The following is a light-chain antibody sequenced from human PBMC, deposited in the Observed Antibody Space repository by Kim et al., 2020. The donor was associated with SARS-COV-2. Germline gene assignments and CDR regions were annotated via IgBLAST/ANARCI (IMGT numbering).Light chain of an antibody. CDR3: CSYAGSYTFV. J-gene: IGLJ1*01. CDR2: DVS. V-gene: IGLV2-11*01. CDR1: SSDVGGCNY. Sequence: GPTVTRSCTGTSSDVGGCNYVSCYQQHPGKAHKPMFYDVSKRPSGVPGRFSGSKSGSAAVLTISGLQAEDEDDYYCCSYAGSYTFVCGTGTKVTVL.